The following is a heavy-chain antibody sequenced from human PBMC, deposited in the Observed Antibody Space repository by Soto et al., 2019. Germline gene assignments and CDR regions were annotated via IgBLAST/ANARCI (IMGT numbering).Heavy chain of an antibody. V-gene: IGHV3-23*01. Sequence: EVQLLESGGGLVQPGGSLRLSCAASGCTFNNFAMNWVRQAPWKGLEWVSAVNNGGDSTYYADSVQGRFTISRDNSENTLYLQMNSLRADDTAVYYCAKASGRVATIGFSDVWGKGTTVTVSS. D-gene: IGHD5-12*01. J-gene: IGHJ6*04. CDR2: VNNGGDST. CDR3: AKASGRVATIGFSDV. CDR1: GCTFNNFA.